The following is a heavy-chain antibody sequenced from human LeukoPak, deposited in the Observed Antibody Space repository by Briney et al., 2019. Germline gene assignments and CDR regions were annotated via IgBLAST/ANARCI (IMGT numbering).Heavy chain of an antibody. V-gene: IGHV3-30*03. CDR2: ISYDGSNK. CDR3: ARDEWAGTVAY. Sequence: AVISYDGSNKYYADSVKGRFTISRDNSKNTLYLQMNSLRAEDTAVYYCARDEWAGTVAYWGQGTLVTVSS. J-gene: IGHJ4*02. D-gene: IGHD1-26*01.